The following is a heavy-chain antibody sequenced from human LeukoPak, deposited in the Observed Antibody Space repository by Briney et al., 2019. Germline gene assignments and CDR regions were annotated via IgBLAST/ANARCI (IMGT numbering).Heavy chain of an antibody. CDR3: AKDDYYDSSGYAKYFQH. D-gene: IGHD3-22*01. V-gene: IGHV3-23*01. CDR1: GFTFSSYA. CDR2: ISGSGGST. J-gene: IGHJ1*01. Sequence: GGSLRLSCAASGFTFSSYAMSWVRQAPGKGLEWVSAISGSGGSTYYADSVKGRFTISRDNPKNPLYLQMNSLRAEDTAVYYCAKDDYYDSSGYAKYFQHWGQGTLVTVSS.